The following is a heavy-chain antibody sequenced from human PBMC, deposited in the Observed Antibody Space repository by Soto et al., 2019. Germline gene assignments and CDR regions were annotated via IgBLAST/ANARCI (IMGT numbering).Heavy chain of an antibody. V-gene: IGHV1-18*01. CDR3: ARLRAVAGTHDAFDI. Sequence: VASVKVSCKASGYTFTSYGISCVRQAPGQGLEWMGWISAYNGNTNYAQKLQGRVTMTTDTSTSTAYMELRSLRSDDTAVYYCARLRAVAGTHDAFDIWGQGTMVTVSS. CDR1: GYTFTSYG. D-gene: IGHD6-19*01. J-gene: IGHJ3*02. CDR2: ISAYNGNT.